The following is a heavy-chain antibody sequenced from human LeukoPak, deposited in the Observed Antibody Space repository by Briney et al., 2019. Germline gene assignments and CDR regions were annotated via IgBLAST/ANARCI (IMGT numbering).Heavy chain of an antibody. CDR1: GFTFNSYW. J-gene: IGHJ6*04. CDR3: AELGITMIGGV. Sequence: GGSLRLSCAASGFTFNSYWMSWVRQAPGKGLEWVANIKQDGSEKYYVDSVKGRFTISRDNAKNSLYLQMNSLRAEDTAVYYCAELGITMIGGVWGKGTTVTISS. CDR2: IKQDGSEK. D-gene: IGHD3-10*02. V-gene: IGHV3-7*01.